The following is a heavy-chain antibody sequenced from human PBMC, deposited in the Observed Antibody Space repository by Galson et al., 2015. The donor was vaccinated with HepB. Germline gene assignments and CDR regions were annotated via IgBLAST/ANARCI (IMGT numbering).Heavy chain of an antibody. J-gene: IGHJ4*02. CDR3: TRDLCSDGDCYFDY. CDR2: IRSKTYGETA. D-gene: IGHD2-15*01. V-gene: IGHV3-49*03. CDR1: GFTFREYG. Sequence: YLRLSCAGSGFTFREYGMNWICQAPGKGLEWIGFIRSKTYGETAEYAASVKGRFSISRDDSKSIAHLQMNALTTEDTAVYYCTRDLCSDGDCYFDYWGQGTLVTVSA.